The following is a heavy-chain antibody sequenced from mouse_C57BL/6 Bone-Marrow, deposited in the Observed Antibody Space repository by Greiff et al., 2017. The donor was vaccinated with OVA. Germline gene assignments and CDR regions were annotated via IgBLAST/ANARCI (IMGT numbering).Heavy chain of an antibody. Sequence: QVQLQQSGAELVRPGTSVKMSCKASGYTFTNYWIGWAKQRPGHGLEWIGDIYPGGGYTNYNEKFKGKATLTAEKSSSTAYMQFSSLTSEDSAIYYGARGDYGSSYDYFDYWGQGTTLTVSS. D-gene: IGHD1-1*01. V-gene: IGHV1-63*01. CDR2: IYPGGGYT. J-gene: IGHJ2*01. CDR1: GYTFTNYW. CDR3: ARGDYGSSYDYFDY.